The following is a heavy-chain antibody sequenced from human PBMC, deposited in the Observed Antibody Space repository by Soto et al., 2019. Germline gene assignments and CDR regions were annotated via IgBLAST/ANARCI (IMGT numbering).Heavy chain of an antibody. J-gene: IGHJ6*03. D-gene: IGHD7-27*01. CDR1: GGSFSGYY. V-gene: IGHV4-34*01. CDR3: ARGNWGYYYYYYYMDV. Sequence: SETLSLTCAVYGGSFSGYYWSWIRQPPGKGLEWIGEINHSGSTNYNPSLKSRVTISVDTSKNQFSPKLSSVTAADTAVYYCARGNWGYYYYYYYMDVWGKGTTVTVSS. CDR2: INHSGST.